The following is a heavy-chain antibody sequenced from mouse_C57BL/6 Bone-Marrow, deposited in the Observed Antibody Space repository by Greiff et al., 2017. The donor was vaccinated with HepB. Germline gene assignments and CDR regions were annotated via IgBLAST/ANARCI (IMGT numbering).Heavy chain of an antibody. D-gene: IGHD2-4*01. V-gene: IGHV1-75*01. Sequence: VKLQESGPELVKPGASVKISCKASGYTFTDYYINWVKQRPGQGLEWIGWIFPGSGSTYYNEKFKGKATLTVDKSSSTAYMLLSSLTSEDSAVYFCARRGHYDYDNTFAYWGQGTLVTVSA. CDR1: GYTFTDYY. J-gene: IGHJ3*01. CDR2: IFPGSGST. CDR3: ARRGHYDYDNTFAY.